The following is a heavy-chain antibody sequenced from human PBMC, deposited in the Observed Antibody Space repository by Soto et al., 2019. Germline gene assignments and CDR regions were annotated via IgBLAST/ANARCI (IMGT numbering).Heavy chain of an antibody. J-gene: IGHJ6*02. D-gene: IGHD3-22*01. CDR3: ARDKYYDSSGLDV. V-gene: IGHV4-30-4*08. CDR2: IYYSGST. Sequence: PSETLSLTCAVSGYSISLGYYWGWIRQPPGKGLEWIGYIYYSGSTYYNPSLKSRVTISVDTSKNQFSLKLSSVTAADTAVYYCARDKYYDSSGLDVWGQGTTVTVSS. CDR1: GYSISLGYY.